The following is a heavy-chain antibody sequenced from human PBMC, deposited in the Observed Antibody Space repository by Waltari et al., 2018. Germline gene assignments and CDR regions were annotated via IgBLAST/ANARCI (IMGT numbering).Heavy chain of an antibody. J-gene: IGHJ4*02. Sequence: EVQLLESGGDLVQPGGSLRLSCAASGFTFSGYAMSWVRQAPGKGLELVSVIYSGGSLTYYSDSVKGRFTISRDDSKNTIFLQMNSLTAEDTAVYYCAKGQAATEYWGQGTLVTVSS. CDR2: IYSGGSLT. CDR1: GFTFSGYA. CDR3: AKGQAATEY. V-gene: IGHV3-23*03. D-gene: IGHD2-15*01.